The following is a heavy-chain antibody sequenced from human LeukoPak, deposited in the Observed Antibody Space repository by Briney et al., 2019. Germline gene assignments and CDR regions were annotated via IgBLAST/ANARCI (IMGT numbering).Heavy chain of an antibody. Sequence: GGSLRLSCGASGFTFSMYAMTWFRQAPGKGLDWVSAISDNGDRTYYADSVKGRFTISRDNSRNTLYLQMNSLRAEDTAVYYCARDRYYYDTSGFLFPHWGQGTLVTVSS. D-gene: IGHD3-22*01. CDR3: ARDRYYYDTSGFLFPH. J-gene: IGHJ1*01. CDR1: GFTFSMYA. V-gene: IGHV3-23*01. CDR2: ISDNGDRT.